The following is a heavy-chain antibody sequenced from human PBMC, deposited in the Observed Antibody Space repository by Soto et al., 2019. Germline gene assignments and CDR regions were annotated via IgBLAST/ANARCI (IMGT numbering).Heavy chain of an antibody. CDR2: IYYSGST. Sequence: TLSLTCTVSGGSISSGGYYWSWIRQHPGKGLEWIGYIYYSGSTYYNPSLKSRVTISVDTSKNQFSLKLSSVTAADTAVYYCARDRRVVVPAAILDYYYYGMDVWGQGTTVTVS. D-gene: IGHD2-2*02. J-gene: IGHJ6*02. V-gene: IGHV4-31*03. CDR1: GGSISSGGYY. CDR3: ARDRRVVVPAAILDYYYYGMDV.